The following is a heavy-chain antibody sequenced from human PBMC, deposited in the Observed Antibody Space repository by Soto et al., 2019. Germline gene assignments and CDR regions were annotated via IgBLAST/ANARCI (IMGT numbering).Heavy chain of an antibody. D-gene: IGHD5-18*01. J-gene: IGHJ6*02. V-gene: IGHV1-2*02. CDR2: INPNRGGT. CDR3: ASVSMRIQYGMDV. CDR1: GYTFTGYY. Sequence: QVQLVQSGAEVKKPGASLKVSCKASGYTFTGYYMHWVRQAPGQGLEWMGWINPNRGGTNYAQKFQGRDTMSRDTSISTAHMELSRLRSDDTAVYYCASVSMRIQYGMDVWGHGTTVAVSS.